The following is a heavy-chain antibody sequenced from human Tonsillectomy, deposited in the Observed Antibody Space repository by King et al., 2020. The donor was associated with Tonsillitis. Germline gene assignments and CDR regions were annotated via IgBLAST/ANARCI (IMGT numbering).Heavy chain of an antibody. D-gene: IGHD3-22*01. J-gene: IGHJ4*02. V-gene: IGHV4-38-2*01. CDR2: MYHSGST. CDR3: ASESPGYYDSSGYYTPVVDY. CDR1: GYSIRSGYY. Sequence: VQLQESGPGLVKPSETLSLTCGVSGYSIRSGYYWGWIRQPPGKGLEWIGSMYHSGSTYYNPSLKSRVTISVDTSKNQFSLKLSSVTAADTAVYYCASESPGYYDSSGYYTPVVDYWGQGTLVTVSS.